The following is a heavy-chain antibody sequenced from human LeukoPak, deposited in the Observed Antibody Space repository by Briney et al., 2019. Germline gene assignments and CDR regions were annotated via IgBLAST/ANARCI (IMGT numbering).Heavy chain of an antibody. J-gene: IGHJ6*03. CDR1: GYTFTGYY. D-gene: IGHD2-2*01. V-gene: IGHV1-2*06. CDR2: INPNSGGT. Sequence: GASVKVSCKASGYTFTGYYIHWVRQAPGQGLEWRGRINPNSGGTNYAQKFQGRVTMTRDTSISTAYMELSRLRSDDTAVYYCARDGEYGSSTSCYGHYYYSMDVWGKGITVTVSS. CDR3: ARDGEYGSSTSCYGHYYYSMDV.